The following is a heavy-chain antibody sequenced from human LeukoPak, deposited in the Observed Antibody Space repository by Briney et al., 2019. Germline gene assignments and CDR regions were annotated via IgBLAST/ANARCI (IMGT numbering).Heavy chain of an antibody. CDR2: IWYDGSNK. CDR1: GFTFSSYG. J-gene: IGHJ4*02. V-gene: IGHV3-30*19. D-gene: IGHD3-9*01. Sequence: GRSLRLSCAASGFTFSSYGMHWVRQAPGKGLEWVAVIWYDGSNKYYADSVKGRFTISRDNSKNTLYLQMNSLRAEDTAVYYCARPSFGVRLVTNYFDYWGQGTLVTVSS. CDR3: ARPSFGVRLVTNYFDY.